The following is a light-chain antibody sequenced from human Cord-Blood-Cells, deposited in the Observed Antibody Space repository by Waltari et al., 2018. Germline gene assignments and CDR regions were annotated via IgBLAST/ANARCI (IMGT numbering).Light chain of an antibody. Sequence: EILLTPSPGTVSWSQGERATLSSRASQSVSSGYLAWYQQKPGQAPRLLIHGASSRATGIPDRFSGSGSGTDFTLTISRLEPEDFAVYYCQQYGSSPQTFGQGTKVEIK. J-gene: IGKJ1*01. V-gene: IGKV3-20*01. CDR1: QSVSSGY. CDR3: QQYGSSPQT. CDR2: GAS.